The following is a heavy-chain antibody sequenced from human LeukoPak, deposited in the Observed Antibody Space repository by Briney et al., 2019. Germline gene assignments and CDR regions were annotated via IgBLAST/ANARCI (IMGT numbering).Heavy chain of an antibody. Sequence: PGGSLRLSCAASGFTFSSYWMSWVRQAPGKGLEWVANIKQDGSEKYYVDSVKGRFTISRDNAKNSLYLQMNSLRAEDTAVYYCAKDYYDSSGYYRIQSIYFDYWGQGTLVTVSS. V-gene: IGHV3-7*03. CDR2: IKQDGSEK. CDR1: GFTFSSYW. D-gene: IGHD3-22*01. J-gene: IGHJ4*02. CDR3: AKDYYDSSGYYRIQSIYFDY.